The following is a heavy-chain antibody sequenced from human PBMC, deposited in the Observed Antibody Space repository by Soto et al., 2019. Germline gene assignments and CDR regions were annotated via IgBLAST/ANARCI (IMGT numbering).Heavy chain of an antibody. V-gene: IGHV5-51*01. CDR1: GNSFTSYW. CDR3: ARLRSIAEDGTGVSGYNWFDP. J-gene: IGHJ5*02. D-gene: IGHD6-13*01. Sequence: PXESLKLSCKGSGNSFTSYWIGWVRQMPGKGLEWMGIIYPGDSDTRYSPSFQGQVTISADKSISTAYLQWSSLKASDTAMYYCARLRSIAEDGTGVSGYNWFDPWGQGTLVTV. CDR2: IYPGDSDT.